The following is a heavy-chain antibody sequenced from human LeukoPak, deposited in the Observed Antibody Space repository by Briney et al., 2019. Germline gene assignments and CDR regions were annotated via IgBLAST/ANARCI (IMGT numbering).Heavy chain of an antibody. J-gene: IGHJ5*02. CDR2: IIPIFGTA. CDR1: GGTFTSYA. Sequence: GASVKVSCKASGGTFTSYAISWVRQAPGQGLEWMGGIIPIFGTANYVQKFQGRVTITTDESTSTAYMELSSLRSEDTAVYYCARGRVLRYFDWLSPWGQGTLVTVSS. D-gene: IGHD3-9*01. V-gene: IGHV1-69*05. CDR3: ARGRVLRYFDWLSP.